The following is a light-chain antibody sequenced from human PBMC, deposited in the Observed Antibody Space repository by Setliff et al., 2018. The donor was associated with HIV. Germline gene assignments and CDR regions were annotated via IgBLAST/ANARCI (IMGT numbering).Light chain of an antibody. CDR2: LDS. CDR3: QTWDSNTYV. Sequence: SYELTQPPSVSVSPGQTASITCSGDKLGDRFASWYHQKPGQSPVLVMYLDSKRPSGIPERFSGSNSGNTATLTISGTQAMDEADYYCQTWDSNTYVFGTGTKVTVL. J-gene: IGLJ1*01. V-gene: IGLV3-1*01. CDR1: KLGDRF.